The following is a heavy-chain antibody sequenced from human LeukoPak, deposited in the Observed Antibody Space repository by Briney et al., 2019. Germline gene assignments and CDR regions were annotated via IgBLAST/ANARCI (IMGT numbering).Heavy chain of an antibody. D-gene: IGHD6-19*01. V-gene: IGHV3-66*02. CDR3: ARGDWDHSSGFDY. J-gene: IGHJ4*02. Sequence: QPAGSLRLSCAASGFTASSNYMSCVRQAARNGLEWVSAIYSGGSTYYADSAKGRFTISRDNAKNTLYLQMNSLRAEDTAVYYCARGDWDHSSGFDYWGQGTLVTVSS. CDR1: GFTASSNY. CDR2: IYSGGST.